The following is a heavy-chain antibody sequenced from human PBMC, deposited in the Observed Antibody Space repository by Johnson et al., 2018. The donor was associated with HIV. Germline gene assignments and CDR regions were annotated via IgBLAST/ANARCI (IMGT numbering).Heavy chain of an antibody. J-gene: IGHJ3*02. D-gene: IGHD3-22*01. CDR2: TQYDGSNK. Sequence: QVQLVESGGDVVQPGGSLRLSCAASGFSFSSYGIHWVRQAPGKGLEWVAFTQYDGSNKYYADSVKGRFTISRDNSKKTLFLQMNNLGAEDTAVYFCAKETRDSRSAFDIWGQGTMVTVSS. V-gene: IGHV3-30*02. CDR3: AKETRDSRSAFDI. CDR1: GFSFSSYG.